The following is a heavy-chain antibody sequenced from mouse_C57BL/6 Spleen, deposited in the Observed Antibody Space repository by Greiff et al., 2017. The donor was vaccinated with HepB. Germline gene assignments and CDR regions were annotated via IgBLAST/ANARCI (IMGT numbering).Heavy chain of an antibody. V-gene: IGHV5-17*01. CDR2: ISSGSSTI. Sequence: EVKVEESGVGLVKPGGSLKLSCAASGFTFSDYGMHWVRQAPEKGLEWVAYISSGSSTIYYADTVKGRFTISRDNAKNTLFLQMTSLRSEDTAMYYCARLPYYYAMDYWGQGTSVTVSS. CDR1: GFTFSDYG. J-gene: IGHJ4*01. CDR3: ARLPYYYAMDY.